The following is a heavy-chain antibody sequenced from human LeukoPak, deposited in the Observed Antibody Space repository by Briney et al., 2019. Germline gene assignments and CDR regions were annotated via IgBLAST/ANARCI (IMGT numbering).Heavy chain of an antibody. CDR1: GYSISSGYY. D-gene: IGHD3-3*01. Sequence: SETLSLTCTVSGYSISSGYYWGWIRQPPGKGLEWIGSIYHSGSTYYNPSLKSRVTISVDTSKNQFSLKLSSVTAADTAVYYCARDLGSGFWSGYRYYYMDVWGKGTTVTVSS. V-gene: IGHV4-38-2*02. CDR3: ARDLGSGFWSGYRYYYMDV. CDR2: IYHSGST. J-gene: IGHJ6*03.